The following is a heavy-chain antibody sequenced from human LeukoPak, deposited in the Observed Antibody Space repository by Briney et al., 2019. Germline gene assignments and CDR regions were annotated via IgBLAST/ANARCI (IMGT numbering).Heavy chain of an antibody. CDR2: INHSGST. J-gene: IGHJ4*02. CDR3: ARGPDYVWGSYRLDY. D-gene: IGHD3-16*02. V-gene: IGHV4-34*01. Sequence: PSETLSLTCAVYGGSFSGYYWRWIRQPPGKGLEWIGEINHSGSTNYNPSLKSRVTISVDTSKNQFSLKLSSVTAADTAVYYCARGPDYVWGSYRLDYWGEGTLVTVSS. CDR1: GGSFSGYY.